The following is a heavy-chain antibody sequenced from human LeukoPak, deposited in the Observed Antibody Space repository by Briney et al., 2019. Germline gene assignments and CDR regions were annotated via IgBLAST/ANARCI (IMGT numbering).Heavy chain of an antibody. CDR1: GFTFSNYW. D-gene: IGHD5-12*01. CDR2: INQDGSEE. J-gene: IGHJ4*02. CDR3: VRDGGVSGYDLLDY. Sequence: GGPLRLSCAASGFTFSNYWMTWVRQAPGKGLEWVAHINQDGSEEHYMDSVKARFTISRDNAKNSLSLQMNSLRAEDTAVYYCVRDGGVSGYDLLDYWGQGTLVTVSS. V-gene: IGHV3-7*01.